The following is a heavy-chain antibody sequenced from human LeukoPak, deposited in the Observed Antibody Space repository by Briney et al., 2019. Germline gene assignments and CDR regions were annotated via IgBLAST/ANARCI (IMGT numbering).Heavy chain of an antibody. V-gene: IGHV4-4*02. D-gene: IGHD6-6*01. CDR2: IYHSGST. CDR3: ARAVEYSSSSDWFDP. Sequence: SETLSLTCAVSGGSISSSNWWSWVRQPPGQGLEWIGEIYHSGSTNYNPSLKSRVTISVDKSKNQFSLKLSSVTAADTAVYYCARAVEYSSSSDWFDPWGQGTLVTVSS. CDR1: GGSISSSNW. J-gene: IGHJ5*02.